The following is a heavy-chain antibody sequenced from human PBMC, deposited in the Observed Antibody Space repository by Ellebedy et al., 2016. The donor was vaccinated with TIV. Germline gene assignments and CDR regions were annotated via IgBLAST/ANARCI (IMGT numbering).Heavy chain of an antibody. D-gene: IGHD3-9*01. J-gene: IGHJ6*02. CDR2: IYYSGYT. Sequence: MPGGSLRLSCTVSGGSISTYYWSWIRQPPGQGLEWIGYIYYSGYTEYNPSLKSRVTISLDTSKDQFSLRLSSVTAADTAVYYCARGPLRYCDWVYYYHGMDVWGQGTTVTVSS. CDR1: GGSISTYY. CDR3: ARGPLRYCDWVYYYHGMDV. V-gene: IGHV4-59*08.